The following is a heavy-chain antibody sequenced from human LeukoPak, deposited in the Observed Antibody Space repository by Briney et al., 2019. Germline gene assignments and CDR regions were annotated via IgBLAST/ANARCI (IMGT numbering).Heavy chain of an antibody. CDR2: INHSGST. D-gene: IGHD3-22*01. J-gene: IGHJ3*02. CDR1: GGSFSGYY. Sequence: SETLSLTCAVYGGSFSGYYWSWIRQPPGKGLEWIWEINHSGSTNYNPALKSRGTTLVDTYTNHSSLQLSSVTAAETDVYYCARSPSVAWGGYYSPGAFDIWGQGTMVTVSS. CDR3: ARSPSVAWGGYYSPGAFDI. V-gene: IGHV4-34*01.